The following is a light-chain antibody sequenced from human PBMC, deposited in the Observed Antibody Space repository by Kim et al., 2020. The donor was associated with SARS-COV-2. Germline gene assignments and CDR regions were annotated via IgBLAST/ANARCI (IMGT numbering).Light chain of an antibody. J-gene: IGKJ3*01. CDR3: QQRSNWPPIFT. Sequence: RGESATLAFRASQSVSSYLAWYQQKPGQAPRLLIYDASNRATGIPARFSGSGSGTDFTLTISSIEPEDFAVYYCQQRSNWPPIFTFGPGTKVDIK. CDR1: QSVSSY. V-gene: IGKV3-11*01. CDR2: DAS.